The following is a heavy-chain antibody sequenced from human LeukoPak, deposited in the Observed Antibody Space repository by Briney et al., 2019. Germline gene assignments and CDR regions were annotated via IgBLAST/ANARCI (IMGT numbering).Heavy chain of an antibody. CDR1: GFTFSSCE. CDR3: ARDGGYCSGGSCYSGSWFDP. V-gene: IGHV3-48*03. Sequence: GGSLRLSCAASGFTFSSCEMNWVRQPPGKRLEWVSYISSSGSTIFYADSVKGRFTISRDNAKNSLYLQMNSLRAEDTAVYYCARDGGYCSGGSCYSGSWFDPWGQGTLVTVSS. CDR2: ISSSGSTI. J-gene: IGHJ5*02. D-gene: IGHD2-15*01.